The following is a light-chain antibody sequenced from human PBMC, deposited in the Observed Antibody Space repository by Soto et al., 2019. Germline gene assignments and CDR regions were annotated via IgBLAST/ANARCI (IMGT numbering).Light chain of an antibody. Sequence: ILMTHSPSSLSASVLYRVTITFLASQRISTYLNWYQQKPGKAPNLLIWDASTLQSGVPSRFSGSGSGTDFTLTISSLQVEDSATYYCQQTYTAPRTFGQGTKVDIK. CDR2: DAS. J-gene: IGKJ1*01. CDR1: QRISTY. V-gene: IGKV1-39*01. CDR3: QQTYTAPRT.